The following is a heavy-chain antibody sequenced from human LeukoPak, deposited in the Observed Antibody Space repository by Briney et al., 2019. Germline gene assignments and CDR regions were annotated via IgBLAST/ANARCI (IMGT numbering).Heavy chain of an antibody. CDR3: ARGHCSSTSCSRFDY. CDR1: GFTFSSYA. J-gene: IGHJ4*02. D-gene: IGHD2-2*01. CDR2: ISYDGSNK. V-gene: IGHV3-30*04. Sequence: GGSLRLSCAASGFTFSSYAMHWVRQAPGKGPEWVAVISYDGSNKYYADSVKGRFTISRDNSKNTLYLQMNSLRAEDTAVYYCARGHCSSTSCSRFDYWGQGTLVTVSS.